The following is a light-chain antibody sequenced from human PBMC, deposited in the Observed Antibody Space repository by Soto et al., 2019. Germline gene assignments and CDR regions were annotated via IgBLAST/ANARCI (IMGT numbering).Light chain of an antibody. J-gene: IGLJ2*01. V-gene: IGLV2-14*01. CDR3: TSYTLSSEVV. Sequence: QSALTQPASVSGSPGQSITISCTGTSSDVGAYNYVSWYQQHPGKAPKLMIYDVTNRPSGVSDRFSGSKSGNTASLTISGLQAEDEADYYCTSYTLSSEVVFGGGTKLTVL. CDR1: SSDVGAYNY. CDR2: DVT.